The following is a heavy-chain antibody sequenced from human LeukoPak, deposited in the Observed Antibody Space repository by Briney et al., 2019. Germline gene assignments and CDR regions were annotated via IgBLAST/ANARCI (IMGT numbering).Heavy chain of an antibody. J-gene: IGHJ4*02. CDR1: GFTLSDFY. CDR3: ARDRLQYSYGYDY. Sequence: GGSLRLSCAASGFTLSDFYMSWIRQAPGKGLEWVSYISSTGSYTDYADSVKGRFTISRDNAKNSLYLQMNSLRAEDTAVYYCARDRLQYSYGYDYWGQGTLVTVSS. D-gene: IGHD5-18*01. V-gene: IGHV3-11*05. CDR2: ISSTGSYT.